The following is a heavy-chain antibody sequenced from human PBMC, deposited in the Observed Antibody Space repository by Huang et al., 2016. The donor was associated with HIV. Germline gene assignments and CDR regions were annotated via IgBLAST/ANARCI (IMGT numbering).Heavy chain of an antibody. CDR3: ARGQSGPSQWLASLGNYYYYMDV. CDR2: LYYSGDS. J-gene: IGHJ6*03. CDR1: GGSISGSRYY. Sequence: QLQLQESGPGPVKPSATLSLTCSVSGGSISGSRYYWGWIRQPPGKGLEWIGSLYYSGDSQYSPSLKSRVTISVDTSKNQFSLKLSSVTAADTAVYYCARGQSGPSQWLASLGNYYYYMDVWGKGTTVTVSS. V-gene: IGHV4-39*01. D-gene: IGHD6-19*01.